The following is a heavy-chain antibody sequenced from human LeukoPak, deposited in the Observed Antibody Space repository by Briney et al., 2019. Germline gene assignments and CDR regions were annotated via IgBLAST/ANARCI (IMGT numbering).Heavy chain of an antibody. CDR3: ARADWNYPLIDP. D-gene: IGHD1-7*01. V-gene: IGHV1-46*01. J-gene: IGHJ5*02. CDR2: INPSAGST. Sequence: ASVKLSCKASGYTFISYYIHWVRQAPGQGLEWMGIINPSAGSTNYAQKFQGRVTMTSDMSTSTVYMELNSLRSEDTAVYYCARADWNYPLIDPWGQGTLVTVSS. CDR1: GYTFISYY.